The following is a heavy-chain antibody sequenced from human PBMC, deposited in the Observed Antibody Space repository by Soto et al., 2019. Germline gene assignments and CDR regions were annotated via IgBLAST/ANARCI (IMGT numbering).Heavy chain of an antibody. V-gene: IGHV3-21*01. CDR2: ISSSSSYI. CDR1: GFTFSSYS. Sequence: PGGSLRLSCAASGFTFSSYSMNWVRQAPGKGLEWVSSISSSSSYIYYADSVKGRFTISRDNAKNSLYLQMNSLRAEDTAVYYCAILRYYYDSSGFNGFTFGYWGQGTLVTVSS. J-gene: IGHJ4*02. CDR3: AILRYYYDSSGFNGFTFGY. D-gene: IGHD3-22*01.